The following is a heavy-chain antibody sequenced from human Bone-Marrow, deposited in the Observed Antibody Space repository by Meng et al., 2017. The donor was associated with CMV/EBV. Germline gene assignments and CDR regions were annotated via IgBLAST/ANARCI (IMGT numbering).Heavy chain of an antibody. J-gene: IGHJ6*02. CDR2: MNPNSGNT. Sequence: ASVKVSCKASGYTFTTYDIHWVRQATGQGLEWMGWMNPNSGNTGYAQKFQGRVTLTRVTSISTAYMELSSLTSDDTAVYYCARTRIEVEPDGRKIKNYNYGMDVWGQGTTVTVSS. CDR1: GYTFTTYD. V-gene: IGHV1-8*01. D-gene: IGHD2-2*01. CDR3: ARTRIEVEPDGRKIKNYNYGMDV.